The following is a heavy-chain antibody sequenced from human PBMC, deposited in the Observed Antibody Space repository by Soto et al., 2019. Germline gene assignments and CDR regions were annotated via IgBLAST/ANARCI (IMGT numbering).Heavy chain of an antibody. CDR2: INSDGTRT. CDR3: ARDIDSSG. J-gene: IGHJ1*01. CDR1: GFPFSTNX. D-gene: IGHD3-22*01. Sequence: EVQLVESGGGLVQPGGSLRXXXXAXGFPFSTNXMHWVRQAPGKGLVWVSRINSDGTRTNYADSVKGRFTISRDNAKNTLYLQMNSLRAEDTAMYYCARDIDSSGWGQGTLVTVSS. V-gene: IGHV3-74*01.